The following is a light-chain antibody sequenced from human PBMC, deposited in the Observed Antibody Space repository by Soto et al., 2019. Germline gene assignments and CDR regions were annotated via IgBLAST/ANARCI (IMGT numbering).Light chain of an antibody. CDR1: QSVSSTY. CDR2: GAS. J-gene: IGKJ4*01. CDR3: QQYGSSPLT. V-gene: IGKV3-20*01. Sequence: ENVLTHSPGTLSLSPWEIATLSCRASQSVSSTYLAWYQQKSGQAPRVLIYGASSRATGIPDRFSGSGSGTDFTLTISRLEPEDFAVYYCQQYGSSPLTFGGGTKVDIK.